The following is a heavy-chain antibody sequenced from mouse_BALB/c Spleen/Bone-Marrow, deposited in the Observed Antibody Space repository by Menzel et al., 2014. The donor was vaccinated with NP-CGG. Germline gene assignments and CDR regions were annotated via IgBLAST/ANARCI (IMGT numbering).Heavy chain of an antibody. D-gene: IGHD4-1*01. J-gene: IGHJ2*01. Sequence: EVKLEESGGGLVQPGGSRKLSCAASGFTFSGFGMHWVRQAPEKGLEWVAYISSGSSPIFYAETVKGRFTISRDNPNNTLFLQMTSLTSEDAAMYYCTRGGNWEDFDYWGQGTPLTVSA. CDR1: GFTFSGFG. CDR2: ISSGSSPI. CDR3: TRGGNWEDFDY. V-gene: IGHV5-17*02.